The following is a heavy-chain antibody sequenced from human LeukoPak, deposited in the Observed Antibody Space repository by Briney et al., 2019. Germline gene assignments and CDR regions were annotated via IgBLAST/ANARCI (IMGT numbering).Heavy chain of an antibody. V-gene: IGHV3-23*01. D-gene: IGHD7-27*01. CDR3: AKEVFRTGYHGLDV. Sequence: LAGGSLRLSCAASGFTFSDYYMTWIRQAPGQGLAWVSAIVDSGSHTSYADSVKGRFTISRDNSKRTLYLQMNSLRAEDTAVYYCAKEVFRTGYHGLDVWGQGTTVTVS. CDR2: IVDSGSHT. CDR1: GFTFSDYY. J-gene: IGHJ6*02.